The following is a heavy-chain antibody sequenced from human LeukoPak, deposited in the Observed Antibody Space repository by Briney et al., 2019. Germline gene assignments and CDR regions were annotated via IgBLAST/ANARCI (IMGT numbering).Heavy chain of an antibody. J-gene: IGHJ4*02. Sequence: ASVKVSCKASGYTFTGYCMHWVRQAPGQGLEWMGWINPNSGGTNYAQKFQGRVTMTRDTSISTAYMELSSLRSEDTTVYYCARNRNIRGPREPFAYWGQGTLVTVSS. CDR1: GYTFTGYC. D-gene: IGHD1-14*01. CDR3: ARNRNIRGPREPFAY. CDR2: INPNSGGT. V-gene: IGHV1-2*02.